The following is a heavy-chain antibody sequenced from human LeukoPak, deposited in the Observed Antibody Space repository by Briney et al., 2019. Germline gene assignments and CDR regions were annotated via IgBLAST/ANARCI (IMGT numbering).Heavy chain of an antibody. J-gene: IGHJ3*02. CDR1: GYTFTCYY. V-gene: IGHV1-2*02. Sequence: ASVKVSCKGSGYTFTCYYMHWVRQAPGQGLEWMGWSNPNSGGTNYAQKFQGRVTMTRDTSISTAYMELSRLRSDDTAVYYCARDLGVVRAFDIWGQGTMVTVSS. D-gene: IGHD2-2*01. CDR2: SNPNSGGT. CDR3: ARDLGVVRAFDI.